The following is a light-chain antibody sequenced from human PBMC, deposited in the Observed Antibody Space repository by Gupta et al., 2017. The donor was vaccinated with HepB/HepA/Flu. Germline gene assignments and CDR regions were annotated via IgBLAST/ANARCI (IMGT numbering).Light chain of an antibody. Sequence: QSVLTQPPSVSGTPGQRVTISCSGSSSNVGRSFVYWYQQFPGAAPKLLIYRNDQRPSGVPDRFSGSNSGSSASLTISGLQSEDEADYYCAASDTSRRLVVFGGGTKLTVL. V-gene: IGLV1-47*01. CDR3: AASDTSRRLVV. J-gene: IGLJ2*01. CDR1: SSNVGRSF. CDR2: RND.